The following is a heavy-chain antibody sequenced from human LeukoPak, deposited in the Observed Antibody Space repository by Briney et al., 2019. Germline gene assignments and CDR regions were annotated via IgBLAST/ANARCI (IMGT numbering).Heavy chain of an antibody. CDR2: ISSSSSYI. V-gene: IGHV3-21*01. D-gene: IGHD3-22*01. CDR3: ARDEYYYGSSGYFDY. CDR1: GFTFSSYS. Sequence: GGSLRLSCAASGFTFSSYSMNWVRQAPGKGLEWVPSISSSSSYIYYADSVKGRFTISRDNAKNSLYLQMNSLRAEDTAVYYCARDEYYYGSSGYFDYWGQGTLVTVSS. J-gene: IGHJ4*02.